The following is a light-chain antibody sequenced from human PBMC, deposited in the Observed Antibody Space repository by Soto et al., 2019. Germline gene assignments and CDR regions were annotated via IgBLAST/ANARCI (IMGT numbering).Light chain of an antibody. Sequence: DIQMTQSPSTLSASVGDRVTITCRASQSIRYWLAWHPQKPGKAPKHLIYKASILQSGVPSRFSGSGSGTEFTLSISSLQPDDFATYYCQEYNGYSWTFGQGTKVEIK. V-gene: IGKV1-5*03. CDR2: KAS. CDR1: QSIRYW. J-gene: IGKJ1*01. CDR3: QEYNGYSWT.